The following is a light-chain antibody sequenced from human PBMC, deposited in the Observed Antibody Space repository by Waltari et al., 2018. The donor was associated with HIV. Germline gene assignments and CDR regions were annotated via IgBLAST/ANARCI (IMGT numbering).Light chain of an antibody. Sequence: QLVRSQSPYTWGSCSQIVTFCSSANPTQIGTFLVPWYQQFPRAAPKLLIYSNNQRPSGVPARFSGSKSGTSASLAISGLQSEDEADYFCAAWDDTLNGLFGGGTKLTVL. CDR3: AAWDDTLNGL. CDR1: PTQIGTFL. CDR2: SNN. V-gene: IGLV1-44*01. J-gene: IGLJ2*01.